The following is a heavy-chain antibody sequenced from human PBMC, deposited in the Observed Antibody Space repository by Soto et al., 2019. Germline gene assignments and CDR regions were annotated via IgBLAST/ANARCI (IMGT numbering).Heavy chain of an antibody. Sequence: PVGSMRLSCAASGFTFSTYAMQWVRQAPGKGLEFVSSISSNGGTTNYAYSVKGRFTISRDNSRDTLYLQMGSLRPEDMAVYYCARDAPPEDYWGQGTLVTVSS. CDR2: ISSNGGTT. CDR1: GFTFSTYA. J-gene: IGHJ4*02. V-gene: IGHV3-64*01. CDR3: ARDAPPEDY.